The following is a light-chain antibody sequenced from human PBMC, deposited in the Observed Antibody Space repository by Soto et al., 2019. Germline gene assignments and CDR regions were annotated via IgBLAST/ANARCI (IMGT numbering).Light chain of an antibody. J-gene: IGKJ4*01. V-gene: IGKV3-11*01. CDR1: QTVGIT. CDR2: DAS. Sequence: IVLTQSPATLSLSPGERASLSCRASQTVGITLAWYQQRPGQAPRLLIYDASSRAAGIPARFSGGGSGTDVTLTISSLEPDDFAVYYCQQRFAWPLTFGGGTKVEIK. CDR3: QQRFAWPLT.